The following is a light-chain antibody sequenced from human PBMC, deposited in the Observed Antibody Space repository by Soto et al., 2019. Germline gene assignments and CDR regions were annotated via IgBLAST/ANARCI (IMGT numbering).Light chain of an antibody. CDR3: QQSYSFSWT. CDR2: AAS. J-gene: IGKJ1*01. V-gene: IGKV1-39*01. Sequence: DIQMTQSPSSLSASVGDRITITFLASQSISNYLNWYQQKPGKAPKLLIYAASGLQSGVPSRFSGSGSGTDFTLTISSLQPEDFATYYCQQSYSFSWTFGQGTKVDIK. CDR1: QSISNY.